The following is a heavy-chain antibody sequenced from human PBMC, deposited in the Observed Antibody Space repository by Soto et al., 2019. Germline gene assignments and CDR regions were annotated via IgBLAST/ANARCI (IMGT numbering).Heavy chain of an antibody. CDR2: NSAYNGNT. CDR3: ASEGDIVVVPAAMFNYYYYGMDV. J-gene: IGHJ6*02. Sequence: QVQLVQSGAEVKKPGASVKVSCKASGYTFTSYGISWVRQATGQGLEWMGWNSAYNGNTNYAQKLQGRVTMTTDTSTSTAYMELRSLRSDDTAVYYCASEGDIVVVPAAMFNYYYYGMDVWGQGTTVTVSS. CDR1: GYTFTSYG. D-gene: IGHD2-2*01. V-gene: IGHV1-18*01.